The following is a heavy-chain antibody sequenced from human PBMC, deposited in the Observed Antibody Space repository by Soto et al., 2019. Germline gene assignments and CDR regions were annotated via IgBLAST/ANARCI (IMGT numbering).Heavy chain of an antibody. CDR3: ARAIRGFSYVVDY. D-gene: IGHD5-18*01. CDR1: GFTFSSHS. J-gene: IGHJ4*02. V-gene: IGHV3-48*02. Sequence: GGSLRLSCAASGFTFSSHSINWVRQAPGKGLEWVSYISGSGATKYYADSVKGRFTISRDNARNSLYLQMSSLSDEDTAVYYCARAIRGFSYVVDYWGQGTLVTVSS. CDR2: ISGSGATK.